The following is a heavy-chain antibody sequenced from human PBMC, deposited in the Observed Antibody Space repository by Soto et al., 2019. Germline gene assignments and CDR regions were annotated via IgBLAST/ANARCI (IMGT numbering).Heavy chain of an antibody. V-gene: IGHV4-34*01. CDR3: ARVERGTATTVVDALDI. CDR1: GGFVSSGSYY. D-gene: IGHD1-7*01. J-gene: IGHJ3*02. Sequence: QVQLQQWGAGLLKPSETLSLTCAVYGGFVSSGSYYWSWIRQPPGKGLEWIGEMSHSGGTHFNPSLKSRVTVPVDTSKNKFSLEMGSVTAADTALDYCARVERGTATTVVDALDIWGQGTMVTVSS. CDR2: MSHSGGT.